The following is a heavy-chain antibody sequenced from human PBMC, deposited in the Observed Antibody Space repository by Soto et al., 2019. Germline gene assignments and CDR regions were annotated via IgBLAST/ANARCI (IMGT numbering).Heavy chain of an antibody. J-gene: IGHJ5*01. Sequence: SETLSLTCSVSGASINNFAYYWGWIRQPPGKGLEWIGTVYYNENTYYNPSLRSRVAISVDTAKNQFSLNLRSVTAADTAVYFCARRERYYGSPGWFDPWGQGTLVTV. CDR1: GASINNFAYY. CDR3: ARRERYYGSPGWFDP. CDR2: VYYNENT. D-gene: IGHD3-10*01. V-gene: IGHV4-39*01.